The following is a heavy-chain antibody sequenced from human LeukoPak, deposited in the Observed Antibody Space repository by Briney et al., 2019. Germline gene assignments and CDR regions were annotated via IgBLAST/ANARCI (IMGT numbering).Heavy chain of an antibody. D-gene: IGHD3-10*01. Sequence: SETLSLTCAVYGGSFRGYYWSWIRQPPGRGLEEIGEINHSGSTNYNPSLKSRVTISVDTSKNQFSLKLSSVTAADTAVYSCARQISRSGRFNYFFDYWGQGTLVTVSS. J-gene: IGHJ4*02. V-gene: IGHV4-34*01. CDR3: ARQISRSGRFNYFFDY. CDR1: GGSFRGYY. CDR2: INHSGST.